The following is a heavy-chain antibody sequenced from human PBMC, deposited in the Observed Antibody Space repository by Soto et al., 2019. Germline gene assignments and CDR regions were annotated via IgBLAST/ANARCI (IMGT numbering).Heavy chain of an antibody. CDR3: ARGPGNFYYFDY. V-gene: IGHV3-33*01. CDR2: IWYDGSNK. Sequence: SLRLSCAASGFSFSNYGMHWVRQAPGKGLEWVAVIWYDGSNKYFADSVKGRFSISRDSSKNTLFLQMNSLRFEDTAVYYCARGPGNFYYFDYWDQGILVTSPQ. J-gene: IGHJ4*02. CDR1: GFSFSNYG. D-gene: IGHD1-7*01.